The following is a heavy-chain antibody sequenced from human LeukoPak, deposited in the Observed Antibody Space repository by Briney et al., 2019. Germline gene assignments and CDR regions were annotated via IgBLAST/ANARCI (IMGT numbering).Heavy chain of an antibody. CDR2: ISGSGGST. CDR1: GFTFSSYA. V-gene: IGHV3-23*01. CDR3: AKWYGSGSYYGDY. D-gene: IGHD3-10*01. Sequence: GGSLRLSCAASGFTFSSYAMSWLRPAPAKGLHSVSAISGSGGSTYYADSVKGRFTISRDNSKNTLYLQMNSLRAEDTAVYYCAKWYGSGSYYGDYWGQGTLVTVSS. J-gene: IGHJ4*02.